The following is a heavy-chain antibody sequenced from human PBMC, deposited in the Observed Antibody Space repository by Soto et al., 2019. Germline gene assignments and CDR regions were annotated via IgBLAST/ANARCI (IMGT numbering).Heavy chain of an antibody. CDR3: ARGLVLHISFFGVVIGSMDV. CDR1: GGSISSYY. Sequence: SETLSLTCTVSGGSISSYYWSWIRQPPGKGLEWIGYIYYSGSTNYNPSLKSRVTISVDTSKNQLSLKLSSVTAADTAVYYCARGLVLHISFFGVVIGSMDVWGQGTTVTVSS. J-gene: IGHJ6*02. V-gene: IGHV4-59*12. CDR2: IYYSGST. D-gene: IGHD3-3*01.